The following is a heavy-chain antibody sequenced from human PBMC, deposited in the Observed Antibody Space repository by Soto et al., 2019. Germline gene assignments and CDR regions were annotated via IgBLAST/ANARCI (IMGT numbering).Heavy chain of an antibody. Sequence: QITLKESGPTLVKPTQTLTLTCTFSGFSLSTSGVGVGWIRQPPGKALEWLALIYWNDDKRYSPSLKSRLTITKDTSKNQVVLTMTNMDPVDTATYYCAHGLGYYDILTGYREGNYFDYWGQGTLVTVSS. J-gene: IGHJ4*02. D-gene: IGHD3-9*01. CDR1: GFSLSTSGVG. V-gene: IGHV2-5*01. CDR2: IYWNDDK. CDR3: AHGLGYYDILTGYREGNYFDY.